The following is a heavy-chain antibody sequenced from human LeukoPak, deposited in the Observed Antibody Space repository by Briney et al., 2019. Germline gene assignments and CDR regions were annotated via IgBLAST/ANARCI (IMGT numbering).Heavy chain of an antibody. V-gene: IGHV3-48*04. CDR3: AREEAGDSAGAAGY. D-gene: IGHD7-27*01. CDR1: GFTFSSYS. J-gene: IGHJ4*02. CDR2: ISSSSSTI. Sequence: GGSLRLSCAASGFTFSSYSMNWVRQAPGKGLEWVSYISSSSSTIYYADSVKGRFTISRDNAKNSLYLQMNSLRAEDTAVYYCAREEAGDSAGAAGYWGQGTLVTVSS.